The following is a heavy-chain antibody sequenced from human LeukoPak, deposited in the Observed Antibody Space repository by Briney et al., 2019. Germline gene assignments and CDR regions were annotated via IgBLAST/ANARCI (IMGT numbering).Heavy chain of an antibody. CDR2: ISSSSSTI. Sequence: PGGSLRLSCAASGFTFSSYSMNWVRQAPGKGLEWVSYISSSSSTIYYADSVKGRFTISRDNAKNSLYLQMNSLRDEDTAVYYCARNMEIGGYSYGPDYWGQGPLVTVSS. V-gene: IGHV3-48*02. CDR1: GFTFSSYS. J-gene: IGHJ4*02. CDR3: ARNMEIGGYSYGPDY. D-gene: IGHD5-18*01.